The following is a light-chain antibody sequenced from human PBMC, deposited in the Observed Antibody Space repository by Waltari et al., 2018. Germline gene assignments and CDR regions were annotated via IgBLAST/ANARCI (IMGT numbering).Light chain of an antibody. V-gene: IGKV2D-29*01. Sequence: DIVVTQTPPSLSVTPGQQPSIPCQAGNSLLHGDGKTYWYWYLQKPGQLPQLLIDAVSNRFSRVTHTFSGGESRTEFTQQSNRVEREVVGVYCCMQSILLQSFGQGTKLAI. CDR3: MQSILLQS. J-gene: IGKJ2*01. CDR1: NSLLHGDGKTY. CDR2: AVS.